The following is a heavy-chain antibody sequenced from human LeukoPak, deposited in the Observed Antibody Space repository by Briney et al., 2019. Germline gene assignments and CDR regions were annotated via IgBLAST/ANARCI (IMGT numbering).Heavy chain of an antibody. Sequence: GGSLRLSCAASGFTVSSNYMSWVRQAPGKGLEWVAVISYDGSNKYYADSVKGRFTISRDNSKNTLYLQMNSLRAEDTAVYYCAKVGQWLVQGEYYFDYWGQGTLVTVSS. CDR3: AKVGQWLVQGEYYFDY. CDR1: GFTVSSNY. CDR2: ISYDGSNK. D-gene: IGHD6-19*01. J-gene: IGHJ4*02. V-gene: IGHV3-30*18.